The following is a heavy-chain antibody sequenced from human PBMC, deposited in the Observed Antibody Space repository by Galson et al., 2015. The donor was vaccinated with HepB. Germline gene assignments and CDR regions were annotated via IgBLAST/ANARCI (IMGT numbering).Heavy chain of an antibody. V-gene: IGHV3-48*04. Sequence: SLRLSCAASGFTFSSYSMNWVRQAPGKGLEWVSYISSSSSTIYYADSVKGRFTISRDNAKNSLYLQMNSLRAEDTAVYYCARRPRWELTYYYYYGMDGWGQGTTVTVSS. J-gene: IGHJ6*02. CDR3: ARRPRWELTYYYYYGMDG. CDR2: ISSSSSTI. D-gene: IGHD1-26*01. CDR1: GFTFSSYS.